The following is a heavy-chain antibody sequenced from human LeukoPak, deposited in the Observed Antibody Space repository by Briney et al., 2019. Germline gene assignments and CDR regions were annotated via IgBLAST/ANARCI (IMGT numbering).Heavy chain of an antibody. CDR1: GFSFSSYA. D-gene: IGHD2-2*01. CDR3: VKESELLCGGWFDP. CDR2: VSGSGDTT. V-gene: IGHV3-23*01. J-gene: IGHJ5*02. Sequence: GGSLRLSCAASGFSFSSYAMTWVRQAPGKGLEWVSVVSGSGDTTYYADSVKGRLTTSRDNSKNTLYLQMNSLRAEDTAVYYCVKESELLCGGWFDPWGQGTLVTVSS.